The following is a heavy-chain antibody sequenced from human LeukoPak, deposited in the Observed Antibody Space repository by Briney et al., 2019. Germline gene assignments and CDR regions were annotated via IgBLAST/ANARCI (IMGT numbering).Heavy chain of an antibody. CDR2: IYYSGST. CDR1: GGSISSYY. Sequence: PSETLSLTCTVSGGSISSYYWSWIRQPPGKGLEWIGYIYYSGSTNYNPSLRSRVTISVDTSKNQFSLKLSSVTAADTAVYYCARDNGFGYSSSWYWYFDYWGQGTLVTVSS. V-gene: IGHV4-59*01. D-gene: IGHD6-13*01. J-gene: IGHJ4*02. CDR3: ARDNGFGYSSSWYWYFDY.